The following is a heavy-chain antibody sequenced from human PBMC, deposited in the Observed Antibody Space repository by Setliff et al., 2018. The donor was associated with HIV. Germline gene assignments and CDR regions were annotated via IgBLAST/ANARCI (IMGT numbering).Heavy chain of an antibody. D-gene: IGHD6-13*01. J-gene: IGHJ4*02. CDR1: GYTVTTYG. Sequence: GASVKVSCKASGYTVTTYGISWVRQAPGQGLEWMGWFNTETRNPMYAQAFKGRLVFSLDTSVSTAYLQTNSLKAEDTAMYYCARDLGPYSSSWYIGLQYFDYWGQGTLVTVSS. CDR3: ARDLGPYSSSWYIGLQYFDY. V-gene: IGHV7-4-1*02. CDR2: FNTETRNP.